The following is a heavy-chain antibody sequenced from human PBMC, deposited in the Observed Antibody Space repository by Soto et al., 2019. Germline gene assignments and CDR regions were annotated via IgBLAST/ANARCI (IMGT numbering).Heavy chain of an antibody. CDR3: VKNSGWFNT. J-gene: IGHJ5*02. CDR2: IDGSGGIT. D-gene: IGHD3-10*01. V-gene: IGHV3-23*01. CDR1: GFTFGTTD. Sequence: QLLQSGGGLVQPGGSLTLSCAASGFTFGTTDMSWVRQAPGEGLEWVSTIDGSGGITYYADSVKGRFTISRDNSRNTVYLQMNSLRGDDTPLYYCVKNSGWFNTWGQASLVTVSS.